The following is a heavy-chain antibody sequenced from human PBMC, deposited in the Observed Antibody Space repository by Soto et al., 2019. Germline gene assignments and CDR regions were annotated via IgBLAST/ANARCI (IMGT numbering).Heavy chain of an antibody. CDR2: IIPIFGTA. D-gene: IGHD1-1*01. CDR3: ARESAVRSSRFDAFDI. Sequence: QVQLVQSGAEVKKPGSSVKVSCKASGGTFSSYAISWVRQAPGQGLEWMGGIIPIFGTANYAQKFQGRVTITADESTSTAYMELSSLRSEDTAVYDCARESAVRSSRFDAFDIWGQGTMVTVSS. V-gene: IGHV1-69*01. J-gene: IGHJ3*02. CDR1: GGTFSSYA.